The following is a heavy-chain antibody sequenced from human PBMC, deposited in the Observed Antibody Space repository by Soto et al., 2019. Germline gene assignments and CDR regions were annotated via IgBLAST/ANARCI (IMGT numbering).Heavy chain of an antibody. Sequence: EVQLLESGGGLVQPGGSLRLSCATSGFTFRTYAMSWVRQAPGKGLEWVSTISGGGGSTYYANSVKGRFTISRDNSKNTVYPQMNSLRAEDTAVYYCAKDRSCGGGACHSSYFDYWGQGALVTVSS. V-gene: IGHV3-23*01. J-gene: IGHJ4*02. D-gene: IGHD2-21*02. CDR2: ISGGGGST. CDR1: GFTFRTYA. CDR3: AKDRSCGGGACHSSYFDY.